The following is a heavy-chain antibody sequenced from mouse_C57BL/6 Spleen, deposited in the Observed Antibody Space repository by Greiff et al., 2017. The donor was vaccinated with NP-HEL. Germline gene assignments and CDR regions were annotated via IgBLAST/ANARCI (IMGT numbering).Heavy chain of an antibody. J-gene: IGHJ3*01. CDR1: GFTFSSYG. Sequence: EVMLVESGGDLVKPGGSLKLSCAASGFTFSSYGMSWVRQTPDKRLEWVATISSGGSYTYYPDSVKGRFTISRDNAKNTLYLQMSSLKSEDTAMYYCARRSDGYYGGFAYWGQGTLVTVSA. V-gene: IGHV5-6*02. CDR3: ARRSDGYYGGFAY. CDR2: ISSGGSYT. D-gene: IGHD2-3*01.